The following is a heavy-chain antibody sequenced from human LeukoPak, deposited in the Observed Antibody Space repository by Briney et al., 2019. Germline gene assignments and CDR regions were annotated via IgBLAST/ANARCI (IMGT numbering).Heavy chain of an antibody. CDR2: INSDGSGT. CDR1: GFTFRSYW. J-gene: IGHJ5*01. V-gene: IGHV3-74*01. Sequence: AGGSLRLSCAASGFTFRSYWMHWVRQAPGKGLVWVSRINSDGSGTSYADSVKGRFTISRDNSRNTLYVQMNSLRAEDTAVYYCAREGAGYSSSWFDSWGQGTPVTVSS. D-gene: IGHD6-13*01. CDR3: AREGAGYSSSWFDS.